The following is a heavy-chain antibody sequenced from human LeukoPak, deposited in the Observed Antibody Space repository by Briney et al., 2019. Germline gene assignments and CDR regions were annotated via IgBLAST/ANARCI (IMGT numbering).Heavy chain of an antibody. CDR1: RLTVSSNY. CDR2: IRSSSSYI. Sequence: PVGSLRLSCAASRLTVSSNYMSWVRPGPGAGLEGVSSIRSSSSYIHTADSVKGRFTISRDNAKTSLYLQMNSLRAEDTAVYYCARDLYDSGAYSSPIDYWGQGTLVTVSS. CDR3: ARDLYDSGAYSSPIDY. D-gene: IGHD3-22*01. V-gene: IGHV3-21*01. J-gene: IGHJ4*02.